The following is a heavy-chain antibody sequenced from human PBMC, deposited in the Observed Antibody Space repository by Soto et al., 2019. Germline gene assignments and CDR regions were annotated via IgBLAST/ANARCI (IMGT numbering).Heavy chain of an antibody. CDR3: ARFSGSYYYAMDV. V-gene: IGHV4-31*03. D-gene: IGHD6-19*01. J-gene: IGHJ6*02. CDR1: GGSISSGGYY. CDR2: INHSGVT. Sequence: SETLSLTCTVSGGSISSGGYYWSWIRQHPGKGLEWIGEINHSGVTNYKPSLKRRVTISVDTSKNQFSLQLKSVTAADTALYYCARFSGSYYYAMDVWGQGSTVTVS.